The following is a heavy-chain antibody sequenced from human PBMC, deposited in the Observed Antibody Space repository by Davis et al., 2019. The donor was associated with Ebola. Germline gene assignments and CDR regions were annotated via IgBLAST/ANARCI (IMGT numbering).Heavy chain of an antibody. J-gene: IGHJ6*02. CDR1: GFTCSSYG. Sequence: PGGSLRLSCAASGFTCSSYGMHWVRQAPGKGLEWVAFIRYDGSNKYYADSVKGRFTISRDNSKNTLYLQMNSLRAEDTAVYYCARDLITMVQGVQFGYGMDVWGQGTTVTVSS. CDR2: IRYDGSNK. V-gene: IGHV3-30*02. D-gene: IGHD3-10*01. CDR3: ARDLITMVQGVQFGYGMDV.